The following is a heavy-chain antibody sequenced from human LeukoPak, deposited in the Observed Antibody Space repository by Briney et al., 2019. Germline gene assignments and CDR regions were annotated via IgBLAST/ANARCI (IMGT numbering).Heavy chain of an antibody. CDR2: MNPSGST. J-gene: IGHJ6*03. Sequence: SETLSLTCAVYGGSFSGYYWTWIRQTPEKGLEWVGAMNPSGSTNYNPSFKSRVTISADTSNNQCSLELRSVTAADTAVYYCARGRQDVTMIVVVMTAVSYYLDVWGKGTTVTVS. V-gene: IGHV4-34*01. D-gene: IGHD3-22*01. CDR1: GGSFSGYY. CDR3: ARGRQDVTMIVVVMTAVSYYLDV.